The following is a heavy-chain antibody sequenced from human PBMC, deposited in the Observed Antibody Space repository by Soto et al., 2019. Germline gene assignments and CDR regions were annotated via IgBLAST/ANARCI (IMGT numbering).Heavy chain of an antibody. D-gene: IGHD6-6*01. Sequence: GGSLRLSCAASGFTFSSYWMSWVRQAPGKGLEWVANIKQDGSEKYYLDSVKGRFTISRDNAKNSLYLQMNSLRAEDTAVYYCARDGSSSRRYYYYYMDVWGKGTTVTVSS. CDR2: IKQDGSEK. CDR3: ARDGSSSRRYYYYYMDV. CDR1: GFTFSSYW. V-gene: IGHV3-7*01. J-gene: IGHJ6*03.